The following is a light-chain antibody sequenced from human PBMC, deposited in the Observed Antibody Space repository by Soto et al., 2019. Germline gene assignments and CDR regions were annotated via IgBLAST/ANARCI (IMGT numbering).Light chain of an antibody. CDR1: QSVTNDF. Sequence: ENVWTQSPGTLSLSPGERATLSCRASQSVTNDFFAWYQQRPGQAPRLLIYGISNRATGIPDRFSGSGSGTDFTLTISRLEPEDFVVYYCQQYVTLPHTFGQGTKLEVK. CDR3: QQYVTLPHT. V-gene: IGKV3-20*01. CDR2: GIS. J-gene: IGKJ2*01.